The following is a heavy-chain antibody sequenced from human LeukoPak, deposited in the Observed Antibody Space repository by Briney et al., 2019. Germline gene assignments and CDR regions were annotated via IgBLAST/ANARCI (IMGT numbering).Heavy chain of an antibody. CDR1: GFTSSNAW. J-gene: IGHJ5*02. CDR3: TTDGAYNWNDVAWFDP. V-gene: IGHV3-15*01. D-gene: IGHD1-1*01. Sequence: GGSLRLSCAASGFTSSNAWMSWVRQAPGKGLEWVGRIKSKTDGGTTDYAAPVKGRFTISRDDSKNTLYLQMNSLKTEDTAVYYCTTDGAYNWNDVAWFDPWGQGTLVTVSS. CDR2: IKSKTDGGTT.